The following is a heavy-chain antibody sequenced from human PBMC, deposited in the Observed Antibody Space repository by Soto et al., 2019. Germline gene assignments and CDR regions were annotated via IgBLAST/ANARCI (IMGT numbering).Heavy chain of an antibody. CDR1: GYSFTSYW. J-gene: IGHJ4*02. CDR3: ARQRHDYGDPPDY. V-gene: IGHV5-51*01. Sequence: PGESLKISCKGSGYSFTSYWIGWVRQMPGKGLEWMGIIYPGDSDTRYSPSFQGQVTISADKSISTAYLQWSSLKASDTATYYCARQRHDYGDPPDYWGQGTLVTVSS. D-gene: IGHD4-17*01. CDR2: IYPGDSDT.